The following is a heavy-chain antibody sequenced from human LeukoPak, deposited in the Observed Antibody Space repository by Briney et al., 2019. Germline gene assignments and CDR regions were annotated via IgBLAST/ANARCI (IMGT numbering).Heavy chain of an antibody. CDR3: TTDGVGVEGATYDN. Sequence: GGSLRLSCTASGFTFGDYAMSWVRQAPGKGLEWVGFIRSKAYGGTTEYAASVKGRFTISRDDSKSIAYLQMNSLKTEDTAVYYCTTDGVGVEGATYDNWGQGTLVSVSS. D-gene: IGHD1-26*01. V-gene: IGHV3-49*04. CDR2: IRSKAYGGTT. J-gene: IGHJ4*02. CDR1: GFTFGDYA.